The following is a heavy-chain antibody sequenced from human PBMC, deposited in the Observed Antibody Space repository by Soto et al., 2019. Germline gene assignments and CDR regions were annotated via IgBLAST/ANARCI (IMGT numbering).Heavy chain of an antibody. V-gene: IGHV3-33*01. CDR3: ARDNLDLGFDV. CDR1: GFTFSSYG. D-gene: IGHD3-3*01. J-gene: IGHJ4*02. Sequence: PGGSLRLSCAASGFTFSSYGMHWVRQAPGKGLEWVAVIWYDGSNKYYADSVKGRFTISRDNSKNTLYLQMNSLRAEDTAVYYCARDNLDLGFDVWGQGTLVTVSS. CDR2: IWYDGSNK.